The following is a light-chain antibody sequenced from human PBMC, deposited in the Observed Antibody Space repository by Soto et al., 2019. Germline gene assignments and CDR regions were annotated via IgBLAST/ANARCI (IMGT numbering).Light chain of an antibody. CDR2: GNS. V-gene: IGLV1-40*01. CDR3: QSYDSSLSGNVV. CDR1: SSNIGAGYD. Sequence: QSVLTQPPSVSGAPGQRVTISCTGSSSNIGAGYDVHWYQQLPGTAPKLLIYGNSNRPSGVPDRFSGFKSGTSASLAITGIQAEDEADYYCQSYDSSLSGNVVFGGGTKVTVL. J-gene: IGLJ2*01.